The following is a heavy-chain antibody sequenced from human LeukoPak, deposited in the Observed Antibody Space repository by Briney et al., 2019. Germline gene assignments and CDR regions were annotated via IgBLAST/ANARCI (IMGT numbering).Heavy chain of an antibody. J-gene: IGHJ4*02. CDR1: GGTFSSYA. CDR3: ARGPVDILTALTWGYFDY. V-gene: IGHV1-69*13. Sequence: ASVKVSCKASGGTFSSYAISWVRQAPGQGLERMRGIIPIFGTANYAQKFQGRVTITADESTSTAYMELSSLRSEDTAVYYCARGPVDILTALTWGYFDYWGQGTLVTVS. CDR2: IIPIFGTA. D-gene: IGHD3-9*01.